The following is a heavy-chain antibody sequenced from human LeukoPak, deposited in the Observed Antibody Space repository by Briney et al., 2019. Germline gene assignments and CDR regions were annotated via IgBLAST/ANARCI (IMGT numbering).Heavy chain of an antibody. CDR1: GFTFSSYA. Sequence: PGGSLRLSCAASGFTFSSYAMHWVRQAPGKGLEWVAVISYDGSNKYYADSVKGRFTISRDNSKNTLYLQMNSLRAEDTAVYYCARRGDPRSFEVLRYFDWLAHFDYWGQGTLVTVSS. CDR2: ISYDGSNK. V-gene: IGHV3-30-3*01. D-gene: IGHD3-9*01. CDR3: ARRGDPRSFEVLRYFDWLAHFDY. J-gene: IGHJ4*02.